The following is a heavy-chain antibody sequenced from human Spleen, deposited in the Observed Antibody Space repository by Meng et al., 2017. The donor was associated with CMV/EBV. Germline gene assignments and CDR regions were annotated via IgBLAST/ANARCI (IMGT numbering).Heavy chain of an antibody. V-gene: IGHV2-5*01. CDR3: TQDPGF. Sequence: LPLTCTFSGFSLITSGVCVGWIRQPPGKALEWLALIYWNDDKRYSPSLKSRLTITKDTSKNQVVLTMTNMDPLDTATYYCTQDPGFWGQGTLVTVSS. CDR1: GFSLITSGVC. CDR2: IYWNDDK. J-gene: IGHJ4*02.